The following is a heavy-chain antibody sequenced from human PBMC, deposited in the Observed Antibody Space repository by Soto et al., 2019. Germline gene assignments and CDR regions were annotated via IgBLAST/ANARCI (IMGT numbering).Heavy chain of an antibody. CDR3: ARAHILTGYYAFIRLDP. V-gene: IGHV4-59*01. CDR1: GGSISSYY. D-gene: IGHD3-9*01. Sequence: SETLSLTCTVCGGSISSYYWSWIRQPPGKGLEWIGYIYYSGSTNYNPSLKSRVTISVDTSKNEFSLKLSSVTAADTAVYYCARAHILTGYYAFIRLDPCAPGAMVNV. CDR2: IYYSGST. J-gene: IGHJ5*02.